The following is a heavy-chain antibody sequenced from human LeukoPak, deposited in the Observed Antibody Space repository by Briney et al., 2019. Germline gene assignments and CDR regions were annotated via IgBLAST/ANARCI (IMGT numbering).Heavy chain of an antibody. CDR2: ISSSGSTI. J-gene: IGHJ3*01. D-gene: IGHD4-17*01. Sequence: GGSLRLSCAASGFTFSDYYMSWIRQAPGKGLEWVSYISSSGSTIYYADSVKGRFTISRDNAKNSLYLQMNGLRAEDTAVYYCAKVYRDNGDYFAFNVWGQGTMVTVSS. CDR1: GFTFSDYY. CDR3: AKVYRDNGDYFAFNV. V-gene: IGHV3-11*01.